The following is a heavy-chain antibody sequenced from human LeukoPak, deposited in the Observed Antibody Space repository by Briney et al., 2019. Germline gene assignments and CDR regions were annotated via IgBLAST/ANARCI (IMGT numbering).Heavy chain of an antibody. J-gene: IGHJ4*02. CDR2: ISYDGSNK. V-gene: IGHV3-30*18. D-gene: IGHD1-26*01. Sequence: GGSLRLSCAASGFTFSSSWMHWVRQAPGKGLEWVAVISYDGSNKYYADSVKGRFTISRDNSKNTLYLQMNSLRAEDTAVYYCANGATTYYFDYWGQGTLVTVSS. CDR1: GFTFSSSW. CDR3: ANGATTYYFDY.